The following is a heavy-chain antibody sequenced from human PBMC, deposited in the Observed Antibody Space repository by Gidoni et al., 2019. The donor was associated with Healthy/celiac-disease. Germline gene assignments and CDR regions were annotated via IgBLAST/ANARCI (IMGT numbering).Heavy chain of an antibody. Sequence: QVQLVQSGAEVKKPGASVKVSCKASGYTFTSYYMHWVRQAPGQGLEWMGIINPSGGSTSYAQKFQGRVTMTRDTSTSTVYMELSSLRSEDTAVYYCARDWFVAAYYYYGMDVWGQGTTVTVSS. J-gene: IGHJ6*02. CDR1: GYTFTSYY. CDR3: ARDWFVAAYYYYGMDV. CDR2: INPSGGST. V-gene: IGHV1-46*01. D-gene: IGHD2-21*01.